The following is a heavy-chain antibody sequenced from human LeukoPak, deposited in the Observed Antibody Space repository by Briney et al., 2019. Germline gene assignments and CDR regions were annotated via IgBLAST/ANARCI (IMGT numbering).Heavy chain of an antibody. CDR3: AKGAGTDRT. CDR1: GFTFSSYA. J-gene: IGHJ5*02. V-gene: IGHV3-23*01. Sequence: GGSLRLSCAASGFTFSSYAMSWVRQAPGKGLEWVSAISAGGVGTYYADSVKGRFTISGDNSKNTLYLQMNSLRAEDTAVYYCAKGAGTDRTWGQGTLVTVSS. CDR2: ISAGGVGT.